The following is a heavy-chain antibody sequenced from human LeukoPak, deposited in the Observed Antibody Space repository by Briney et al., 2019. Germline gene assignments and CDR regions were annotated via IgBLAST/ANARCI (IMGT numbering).Heavy chain of an antibody. J-gene: IGHJ6*02. CDR2: IYYSGST. CDR1: GGSISSYY. D-gene: IGHD6-19*01. CDR3: ARDLAAVAGHPRADYYYGMDV. Sequence: NPSETLSLTCTVSGGSISSYYWSWIRQPPGKGLEWIGYIYYSGSTNYNPSLKSRVTISVDTSKNQFSLKLSSVTAADTAVYYCARDLAAVAGHPRADYYYGMDVWGQGTTVTVSS. V-gene: IGHV4-59*01.